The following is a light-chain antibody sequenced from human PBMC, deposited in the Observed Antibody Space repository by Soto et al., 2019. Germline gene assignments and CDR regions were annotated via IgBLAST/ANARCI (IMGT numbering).Light chain of an antibody. V-gene: IGKV3-11*01. J-gene: IGKJ1*01. CDR2: DAS. CDR3: QQRSNWPRT. CDR1: QSVSSY. Sequence: EIVLTQSPATLSLSPGERATLSCRASQSVSSYLAWYQQKPGQAPRLLIYDASNMATGIPARFSGSGSGTDFTHTISSLEPEDFAVYYCQQRSNWPRTFGQGTKVEIK.